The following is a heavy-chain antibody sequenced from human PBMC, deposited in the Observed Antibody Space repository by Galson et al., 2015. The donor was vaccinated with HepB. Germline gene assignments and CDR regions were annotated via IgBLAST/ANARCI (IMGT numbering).Heavy chain of an antibody. V-gene: IGHV3-66*01. D-gene: IGHD3-16*01. CDR1: GFTVSSNY. CDR2: IYSGGST. CDR3: ARDMFDYVWGGMGY. J-gene: IGHJ4*02. Sequence: LRLSCAASGFTVSSNYMSWVRQAPGKGLEWVSVIYSGGSTYYADSVKGRFTISRDNSKNTLYLQMNSLRAEDTAVYYCARDMFDYVWGGMGYWGQGTLVTVSS.